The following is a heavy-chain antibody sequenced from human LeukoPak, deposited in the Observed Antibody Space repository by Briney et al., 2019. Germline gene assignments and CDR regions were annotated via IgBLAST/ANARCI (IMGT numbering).Heavy chain of an antibody. CDR3: ARVWANSGNFYGEDY. V-gene: IGHV3-53*01. CDR2: IYSGGST. Sequence: GGSLRLSSAASGFTFRNYYMHWVRQAPGKGLEWVSDIYSGGSTYYADSVKGRFTISRDNSKNTLYLQMNSLRAEDTAVYYCARVWANSGNFYGEDYWGQGTLVTVSS. CDR1: GFTFRNYY. D-gene: IGHD1-26*01. J-gene: IGHJ4*02.